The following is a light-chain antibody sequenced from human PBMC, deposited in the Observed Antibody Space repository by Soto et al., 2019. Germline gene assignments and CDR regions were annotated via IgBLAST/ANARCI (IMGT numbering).Light chain of an antibody. Sequence: ETVLTQSPGTLSLSPGERATLSCRASQTIRSNYLAWYRQTPGQAPRLLIYGASNRATGIADRFSGSGSGTAFTRIISRLEPEDFALYYCQQYGSSPWTFGQGTKVEIK. CDR1: QTIRSNY. CDR2: GAS. J-gene: IGKJ1*01. CDR3: QQYGSSPWT. V-gene: IGKV3-20*01.